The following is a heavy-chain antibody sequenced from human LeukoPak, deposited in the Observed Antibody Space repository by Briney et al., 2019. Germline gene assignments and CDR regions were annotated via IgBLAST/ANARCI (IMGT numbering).Heavy chain of an antibody. CDR2: ISGSGGST. Sequence: GGSLRLSCAASGFTFSSYAMSWVRQAPGKGLEWVSAISGSGGSTYYADSVKGRFTISRDNSKNTLLLQMNSLRVEDTAIYYCAKGAIQYASSPEAFDIWGQGTTVTVSS. CDR3: AKGAIQYASSPEAFDI. J-gene: IGHJ3*02. D-gene: IGHD6-6*01. CDR1: GFTFSSYA. V-gene: IGHV3-23*01.